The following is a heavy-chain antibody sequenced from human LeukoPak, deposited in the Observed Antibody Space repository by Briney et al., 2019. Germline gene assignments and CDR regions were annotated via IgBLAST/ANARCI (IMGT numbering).Heavy chain of an antibody. Sequence: GESLKISCKGSGYSFTSYWIGWVRQMPGKGLEWMGIIYPGDSDTRYSPSFQGQVTISADKSISTAYLQWSSLKASDTAMYYCARPAYGYSYGYYFDYWGQGTLVTVPS. J-gene: IGHJ4*02. V-gene: IGHV5-51*01. CDR1: GYSFTSYW. D-gene: IGHD5-18*01. CDR3: ARPAYGYSYGYYFDY. CDR2: IYPGDSDT.